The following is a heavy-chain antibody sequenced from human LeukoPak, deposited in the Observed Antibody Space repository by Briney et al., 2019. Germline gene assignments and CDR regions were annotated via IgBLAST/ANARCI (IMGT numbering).Heavy chain of an antibody. CDR3: ARDGPAQMVDFDY. CDR1: GYTFSGTGWY. D-gene: IGHD3-10*01. Sequence: ASVKVSCKASGYTFSGTGWYLYWLRQAPGQGLECMGWIYPYTGATHYAQKFQGRVTMTRDTSISTAYMELSRLRPDDTAVYYCARDGPAQMVDFDYWGQGTLVTVSS. CDR2: IYPYTGAT. J-gene: IGHJ4*02. V-gene: IGHV1-2*02.